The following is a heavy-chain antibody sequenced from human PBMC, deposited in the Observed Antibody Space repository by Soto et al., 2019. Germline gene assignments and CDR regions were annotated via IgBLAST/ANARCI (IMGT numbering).Heavy chain of an antibody. J-gene: IGHJ5*02. CDR1: GFDFSDYG. Sequence: GGSLRLSCVASGFDFSDYGMHWVRHAPGKGLDWVAVISWETSNKYYADSVRGRFTISRDNSKNTLYLQMDSLRPEETAVYYYAQCPEHAAAGPPFAHWGHGNLVTVSS. D-gene: IGHD6-25*01. CDR3: AQCPEHAAAGPPFAH. CDR2: ISWETSNK. V-gene: IGHV3-30*18.